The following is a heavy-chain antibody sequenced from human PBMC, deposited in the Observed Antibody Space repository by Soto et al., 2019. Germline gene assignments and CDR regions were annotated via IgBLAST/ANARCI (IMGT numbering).Heavy chain of an antibody. V-gene: IGHV1-8*01. Sequence: ASVKVSCKASGYTFTSSDINWVRQATGQGLEWTGWMNPNSGNTVYAQKIQGRVTMTRITSISTAYMVLSILRFEDTAVFYCARVALRRYYYYDMDVWGKGTTVTVSS. CDR1: GYTFTSSD. CDR3: ARVALRRYYYYDMDV. J-gene: IGHJ6*03. D-gene: IGHD3-16*01. CDR2: MNPNSGNT.